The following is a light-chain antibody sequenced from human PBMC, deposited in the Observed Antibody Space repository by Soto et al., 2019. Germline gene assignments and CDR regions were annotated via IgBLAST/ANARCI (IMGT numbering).Light chain of an antibody. V-gene: IGKV3D-20*02. Sequence: VLTQSPGARALSPGGASKRACRASQSISSSYFAWYQQTPGQAPRLLIYDTSDRASGIPARFSGSGSGTDFTLTISSLEPEDFAVFYCQQRSVWPRTFGQGTKVDIK. CDR3: QQRSVWPRT. CDR2: DTS. CDR1: QSISSSY. J-gene: IGKJ1*01.